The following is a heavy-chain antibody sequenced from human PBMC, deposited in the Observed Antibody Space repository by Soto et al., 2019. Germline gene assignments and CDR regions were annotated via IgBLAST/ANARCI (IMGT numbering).Heavy chain of an antibody. CDR3: AKARSSGWSFDY. V-gene: IGHV3-23*01. D-gene: IGHD6-19*01. J-gene: IGHJ4*02. CDR2: ISGSGDST. CDR1: GFTFSTYA. Sequence: EVQLLESGGGLVQPGGSLRLSCAASGFTFSTYAMNWVRQAPGKGLEWVSGISGSGDSTYYADSVKSRFTVSRDNSKNTLYLQMNSLRAEDTAVFYGAKARSSGWSFDYWGQGTLVTVSS.